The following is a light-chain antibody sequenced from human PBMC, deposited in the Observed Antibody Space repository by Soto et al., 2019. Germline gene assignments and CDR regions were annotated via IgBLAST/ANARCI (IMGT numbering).Light chain of an antibody. CDR3: AAWDDSLNAVV. CDR1: NSNIGTTT. J-gene: IGLJ2*01. Sequence: QSALTQPPSASGAPGQRVTISCSGSNSNIGTTTVNWYQHVPGTAPKLLIYSSSQRPSGVPDRFSGSRSGTSASLAISGRQSEEEADYYCAAWDDSLNAVVFGGGTKLTVL. V-gene: IGLV1-44*01. CDR2: SSS.